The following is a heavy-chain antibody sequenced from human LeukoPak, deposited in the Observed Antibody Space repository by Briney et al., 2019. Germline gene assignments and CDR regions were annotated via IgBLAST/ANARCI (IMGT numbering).Heavy chain of an antibody. CDR1: GGSFSGYY. D-gene: IGHD6-13*01. CDR2: INHSGST. J-gene: IGHJ3*02. Sequence: PSETLSLTCAVYGGSFSGYYWSWIRQPPGKGLEWIGEINHSGSTNYNPSLKSRVTISVDTSKNQFSLKLSSVTAADTAVYYCARLGSSWYRGAFDIWGQGTMVTVSS. CDR3: ARLGSSWYRGAFDI. V-gene: IGHV4-34*01.